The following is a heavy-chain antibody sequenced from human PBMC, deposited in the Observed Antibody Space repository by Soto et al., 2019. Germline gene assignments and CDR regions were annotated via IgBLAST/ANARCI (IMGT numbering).Heavy chain of an antibody. CDR2: ISGSGFKK. Sequence: PGGSLRLSCAASGFIFENFGMSWVRQAPGKGLEWISSISGSGFKKYYADTVKGRFIISRDNSKSTVYLELNNLSAEDTAVYHCAKNQGVELVPLATVDWFDPWGQGSVVTVSS. V-gene: IGHV3-23*01. J-gene: IGHJ5*02. D-gene: IGHD1-26*01. CDR1: GFIFENFG. CDR3: AKNQGVELVPLATVDWFDP.